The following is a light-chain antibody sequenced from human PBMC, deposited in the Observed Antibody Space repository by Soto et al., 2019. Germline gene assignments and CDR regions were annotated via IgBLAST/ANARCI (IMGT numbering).Light chain of an antibody. CDR1: QSVSSSY. CDR3: QQYEAVVT. V-gene: IGKV3-20*01. Sequence: EIVLTQSPGTLSLSPGERATLSCRASQSVSSSYLAWYQQKPDQSPGLLIYATSTRAAGIPDRFSGSGSGTDFTLTISRLEPEDVAVYYCQQYEAVVTFGQGTKVDIK. J-gene: IGKJ1*01. CDR2: ATS.